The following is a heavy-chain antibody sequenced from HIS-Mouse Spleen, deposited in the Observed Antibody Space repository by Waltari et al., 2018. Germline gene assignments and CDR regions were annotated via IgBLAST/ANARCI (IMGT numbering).Heavy chain of an antibody. CDR3: ARRNSYYFDY. Sequence: QLQLQESGPGLVKPSETLSLTCTVSGGSISSSSYYWGWIRQPPGKGLEWIGSIYYSGRTYYNPSLKSRVTISVDTSKNQFSLKLSSVTAADTAVYYCARRNSYYFDYWGQGTLVTVSS. CDR1: GGSISSSSYY. J-gene: IGHJ4*02. CDR2: IYYSGRT. D-gene: IGHD5-18*01. V-gene: IGHV4-39*01.